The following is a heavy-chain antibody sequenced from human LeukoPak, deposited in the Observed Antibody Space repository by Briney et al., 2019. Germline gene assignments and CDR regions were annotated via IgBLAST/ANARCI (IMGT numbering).Heavy chain of an antibody. CDR1: GFTFSSYA. J-gene: IGHJ4*02. Sequence: GGSLRLSCAASGFTFSSYAMSWVRQAPGKGLEWVSAISGSGGSTYYADSVKGRFTISRDNSKNTLYLQMNSLRAEDTAVYYCAKDVAYVRGYCTNGVCYTRKAYCGGDCYPPDYWGQGTLVTVSS. CDR2: ISGSGGST. V-gene: IGHV3-23*01. CDR3: AKDVAYVRGYCTNGVCYTRKAYCGGDCYPPDY. D-gene: IGHD2-8*01.